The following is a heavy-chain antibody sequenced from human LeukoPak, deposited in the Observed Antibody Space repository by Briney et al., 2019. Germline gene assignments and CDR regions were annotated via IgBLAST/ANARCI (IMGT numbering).Heavy chain of an antibody. CDR1: GGSTGSYY. CDR3: ARVRVDGDWEFDY. Sequence: HAGPLSPTGPASGGSTGSYYWTWSGRPPGKGLEGTGYIYYSGSTNYNPSLKSRVTISVDTSKNQFSLKLSSVTAADTAVYYCARVRVDGDWEFDYWGQGTLVTVSS. V-gene: IGHV4-59*13. J-gene: IGHJ4*02. CDR2: IYYSGST. D-gene: IGHD4-17*01.